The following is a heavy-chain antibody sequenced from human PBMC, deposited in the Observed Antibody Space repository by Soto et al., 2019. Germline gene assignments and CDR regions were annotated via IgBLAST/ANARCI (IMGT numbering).Heavy chain of an antibody. V-gene: IGHV4-39*01. Sequence: PSETLSLSCTVSGGSISSSSYYWGWIRQPPGKGLEWIGSIYYSGSTYYNPSLKSRVTISVDTSKNQFSLKLSSVTAADTAVYYCASDYYSKNFDYWGQGTLVTVSS. CDR3: ASDYYSKNFDY. D-gene: IGHD4-4*01. CDR2: IYYSGST. CDR1: GGSISSSSYY. J-gene: IGHJ4*02.